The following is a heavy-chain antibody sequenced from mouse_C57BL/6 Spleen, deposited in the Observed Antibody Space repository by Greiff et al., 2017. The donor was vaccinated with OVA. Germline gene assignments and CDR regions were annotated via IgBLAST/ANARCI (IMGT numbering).Heavy chain of an antibody. V-gene: IGHV1-52*01. J-gene: IGHJ2*01. CDR2: IDPSDSET. D-gene: IGHD1-1*01. Sequence: VQLQQSGAELVRPGSSVKLSCKASGYTFTSYWMHWVKQRPIQGLEWIGNIDPSDSETHYNQKFKDKATLTVDKSSSTAYMQLSSLTSEDSAVYYCALITTVVEDYWGQGTTLTVSS. CDR1: GYTFTSYW. CDR3: ALITTVVEDY.